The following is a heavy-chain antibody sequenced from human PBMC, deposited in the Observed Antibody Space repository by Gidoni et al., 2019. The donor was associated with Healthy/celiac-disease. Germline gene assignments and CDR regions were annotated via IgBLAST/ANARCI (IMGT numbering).Heavy chain of an antibody. Sequence: EVQLVESGGGLVQPGGSLRLSCAASGFTFSSYDMHWVRRATGKGLEWVSAIGTAGDTYYPGSVKGRFTISRENAKNSLYLQMNSLRAGDTAVYYCARGKTLFYGDYHYYYGMDVWGQGTTVTVSS. V-gene: IGHV3-13*04. CDR2: IGTAGDT. CDR3: ARGKTLFYGDYHYYYGMDV. D-gene: IGHD4-17*01. J-gene: IGHJ6*02. CDR1: GFTFSSYD.